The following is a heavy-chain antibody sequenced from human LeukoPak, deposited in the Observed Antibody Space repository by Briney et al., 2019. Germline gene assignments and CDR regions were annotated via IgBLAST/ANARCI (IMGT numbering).Heavy chain of an antibody. J-gene: IGHJ4*02. V-gene: IGHV4-34*01. CDR3: ARAKQQLVDY. CDR1: GGSFSGYY. D-gene: IGHD6-13*01. Sequence: SETLSLTCAVYGGSFSGYYCSWIRQPPGKGLEWIGEINHSGSTNYNPSLKSRVTISVDTSKNQFSLKLSSVTAADTAVYYCARAKQQLVDYWGQGTLVTVSS. CDR2: INHSGST.